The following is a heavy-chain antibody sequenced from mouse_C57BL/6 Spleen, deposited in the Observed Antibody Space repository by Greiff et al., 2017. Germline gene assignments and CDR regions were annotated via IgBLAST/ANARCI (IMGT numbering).Heavy chain of an antibody. CDR1: GFTFSDYG. CDR3: ARDYYGLDY. D-gene: IGHD1-1*01. V-gene: IGHV5-17*01. Sequence: EVQLVESGGGLVKPGGSLKLSCAASGFTFSDYGMRWVRQAPEKGLEWVAYISSGSSTIYYADTVKGRFTISRDNAKNTLFLQMTSLRSEDTAMYYCARDYYGLDYWGQGTTLTVSS. CDR2: ISSGSSTI. J-gene: IGHJ2*01.